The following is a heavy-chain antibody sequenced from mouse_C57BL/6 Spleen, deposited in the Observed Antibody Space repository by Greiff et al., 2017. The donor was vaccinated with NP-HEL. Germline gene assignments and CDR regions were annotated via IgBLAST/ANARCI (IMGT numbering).Heavy chain of an antibody. CDR3: ARDRPRYYAMDY. CDR2: ISDGGSYT. V-gene: IGHV5-4*01. CDR1: GFTFSSYA. D-gene: IGHD6-1*01. J-gene: IGHJ4*01. Sequence: EVQVVESGGGLVKPGGSLKLSCAASGFTFSSYAMSWVRQTPEKRLEWVATISDGGSYTYYPDNVKGRFTISRDNAKNNLYLQMSHLKSEDTAMYYCARDRPRYYAMDYWGQGTSVTVSS.